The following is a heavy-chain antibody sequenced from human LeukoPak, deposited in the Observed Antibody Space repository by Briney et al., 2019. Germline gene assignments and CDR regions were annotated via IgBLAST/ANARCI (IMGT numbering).Heavy chain of an antibody. CDR3: ARTDYHGSESFYDNWFDP. D-gene: IGHD3-10*01. Sequence: SETLSLTCTVSADSISSWYWSWIRQPPGKGLEWIGYVFYSGSTNYNPSLKSRVTISVDTSKNQFSLKLSSVTAADTAVYYCARTDYHGSESFYDNWFDPWGQGTLVTVSS. CDR2: VFYSGST. J-gene: IGHJ5*02. V-gene: IGHV4-59*01. CDR1: ADSISSWY.